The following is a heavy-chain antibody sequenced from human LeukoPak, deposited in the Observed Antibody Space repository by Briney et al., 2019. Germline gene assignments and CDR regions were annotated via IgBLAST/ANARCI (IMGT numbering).Heavy chain of an antibody. Sequence: GRSLKLSCAASGFTFSGSAMHWVRQASGKGLEWVGRIRSKANSYATAYAASVKGRFTISRDDSKNTAYLQMNSLKTEDTAVYYCTRRSSSSSSEFDYWGQGTLVTVSS. V-gene: IGHV3-73*01. CDR3: TRRSSSSSSEFDY. J-gene: IGHJ4*02. CDR1: GFTFSGSA. D-gene: IGHD6-6*01. CDR2: IRSKANSYAT.